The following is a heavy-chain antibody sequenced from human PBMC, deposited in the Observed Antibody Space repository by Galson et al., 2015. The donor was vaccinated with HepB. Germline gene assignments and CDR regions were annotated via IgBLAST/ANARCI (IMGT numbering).Heavy chain of an antibody. Sequence: SVKVSCKASGYTFTSYYMHWVRQAPGQGLEWMGIINPSGGSTSYAQKFQGRVTMTRDTSTSTVYMELSSLRSEDTAVYYCARDQEWGSGSYYTLDYWGQGTLVTVSS. CDR3: ARDQEWGSGSYYTLDY. CDR1: GYTFTSYY. D-gene: IGHD3-10*01. J-gene: IGHJ4*02. V-gene: IGHV1-46*01. CDR2: INPSGGST.